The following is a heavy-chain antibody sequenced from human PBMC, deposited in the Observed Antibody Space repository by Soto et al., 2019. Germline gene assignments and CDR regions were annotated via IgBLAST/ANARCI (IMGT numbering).Heavy chain of an antibody. CDR1: GFTFSDYY. CDR3: ASGTNGAFFVY. V-gene: IGHV3-11*01. CDR2: ISSRSSTI. D-gene: IGHD2-8*01. J-gene: IGHJ4*02. Sequence: PGGSLRLSCAASGFTFSDYYMSWIRQAPGKGLEWVSYISSRSSTIFYADYVKGRFTISRDNVKNSLYLQMNSLRAEDTAVYYCASGTNGAFFVYWGQGSLVTVSS.